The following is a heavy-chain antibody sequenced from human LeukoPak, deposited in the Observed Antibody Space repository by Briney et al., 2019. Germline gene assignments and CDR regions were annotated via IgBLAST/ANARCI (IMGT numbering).Heavy chain of an antibody. CDR3: ARWDSTYYYYGMDV. J-gene: IGHJ6*02. CDR1: GYTFTSYG. V-gene: IGHV1-18*01. Sequence: ASVKVSCMASGYTFTSYGISWVRQAPGQGLEWMGWISAYNGNTNYAQKLQGRVTMTTDTSTSTAYMELRSLRSDDTAVYYCARWDSTYYYYGMDVWGQGTTVTVSS. D-gene: IGHD6-13*01. CDR2: ISAYNGNT.